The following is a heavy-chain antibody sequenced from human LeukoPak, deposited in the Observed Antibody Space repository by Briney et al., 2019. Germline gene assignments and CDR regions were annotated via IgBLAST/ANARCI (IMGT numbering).Heavy chain of an antibody. D-gene: IGHD3-16*02. CDR2: ISYSGANS. V-gene: IGHV3-23*01. J-gene: IGHJ3*01. Sequence: GGSLRLSCTASGFTVRTHSMSWVRQAPGEGLEWVSLISYSGANSYYTDSVRGRFTISRDNSKDTLFLQMNSLRAEDTAIYYCARDMQLSTWGLGTMVTVSS. CDR3: ARDMQLST. CDR1: GFTVRTHS.